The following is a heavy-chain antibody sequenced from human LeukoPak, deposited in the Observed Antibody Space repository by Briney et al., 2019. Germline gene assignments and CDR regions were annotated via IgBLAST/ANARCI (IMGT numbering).Heavy chain of an antibody. CDR3: ARVGVVPAPQDY. Sequence: ASVKVSCKPSGHTFTSYGIRWVRQAPGQGVEWMGWISAYNGNTNYAQKLQGRVTMTTDTSTSTAYMELRSLSSDDTAVYYCARVGVVPAPQDYWGQGTLVTVSS. CDR2: ISAYNGNT. D-gene: IGHD2-2*01. J-gene: IGHJ4*02. V-gene: IGHV1-18*01. CDR1: GHTFTSYG.